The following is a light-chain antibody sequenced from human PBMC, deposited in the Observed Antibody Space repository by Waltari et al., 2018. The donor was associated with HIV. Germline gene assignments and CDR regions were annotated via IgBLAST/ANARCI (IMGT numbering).Light chain of an antibody. Sequence: QSALPQPRSVSGSPGQSVTISCTGTSSAVGDDNYVSWYQQHPSKAPKLMIFDVNKRPSGVPDRFSGSKSGNTASLTISGLQAEDEADYYCCSYADDYTWVFGGGTKLTVL. J-gene: IGLJ3*02. CDR1: SSAVGDDNY. CDR2: DVN. CDR3: CSYADDYTWV. V-gene: IGLV2-11*01.